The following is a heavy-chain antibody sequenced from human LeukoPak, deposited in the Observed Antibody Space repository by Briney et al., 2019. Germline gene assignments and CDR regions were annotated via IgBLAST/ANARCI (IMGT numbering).Heavy chain of an antibody. CDR1: GFTFNSYG. CDR3: AKDGGLHLYYYYNYMDI. V-gene: IGHV3-30*02. CDR2: IRYDGSYE. D-gene: IGHD5-24*01. J-gene: IGHJ6*03. Sequence: GGSLRLSCAASGFTFNSYGMHWVRQAPGKGLEWVDFIRYDGSYEYYADSVKGRFTISRDNSKTTLYLQMNSLRSEDTAVYYCAKDGGLHLYYYYNYMDIWGKGTTVTVSS.